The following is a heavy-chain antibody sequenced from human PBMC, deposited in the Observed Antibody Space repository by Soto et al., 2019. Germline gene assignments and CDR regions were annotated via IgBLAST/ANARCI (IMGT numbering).Heavy chain of an antibody. CDR3: AKVRQEYCSGGSCYPLYFDY. Sequence: EVQLVESGGGLVQPGRSLRLSCAASGFTFDNYAMHWVRQAPGKGLEWVSSISWNSGSIGYADSVKGRFTISRDNAKNSLYLQMNSLRAEDTALYYCAKVRQEYCSGGSCYPLYFDYWGQGTLVTVSS. CDR2: ISWNSGSI. J-gene: IGHJ4*02. D-gene: IGHD2-15*01. CDR1: GFTFDNYA. V-gene: IGHV3-9*01.